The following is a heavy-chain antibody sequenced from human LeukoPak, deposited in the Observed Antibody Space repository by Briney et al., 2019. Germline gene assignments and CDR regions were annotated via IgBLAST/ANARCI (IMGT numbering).Heavy chain of an antibody. CDR2: TNAGNGNT. J-gene: IGHJ6*02. CDR3: ARDQDVLRFLEWLPHYYYGMDV. CDR1: GYTFTSYA. Sequence: GASVKVSCKASGYTFTSYAMHWVRQAPGQRLEWMGWTNAGNGNTKYSQKFQGRVTITRDTSASTAYMELSSLRSEDTAVYYCARDQDVLRFLEWLPHYYYGMDVWGQGTTVTVSS. D-gene: IGHD3-3*01. V-gene: IGHV1-3*01.